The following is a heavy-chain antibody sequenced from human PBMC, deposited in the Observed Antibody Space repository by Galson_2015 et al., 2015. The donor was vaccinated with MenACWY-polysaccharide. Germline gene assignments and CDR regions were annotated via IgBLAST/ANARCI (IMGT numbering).Heavy chain of an antibody. CDR3: ARIQSIRGIFGLGYDH. CDR2: VYHSGAP. Sequence: ETLSLTCAVSGCSLTNDNWWTWLRPPPGKGLEWIGEVYHSGAPTIHPSLRGRLTISEDTSKNQFSLELTSVTAADSALYYCARIQSIRGIFGLGYDHWGQGARVTVSS. V-gene: IGHV4-4*02. CDR1: GCSLTNDNW. J-gene: IGHJ5*02. D-gene: IGHD3-10*01.